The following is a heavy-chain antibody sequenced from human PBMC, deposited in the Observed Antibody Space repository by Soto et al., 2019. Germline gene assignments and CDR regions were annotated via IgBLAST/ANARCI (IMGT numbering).Heavy chain of an antibody. Sequence: PGGSLRLSCAASGFTFSSYAMSWVRQAPGKGLEWVSAISGSGGSTYYADSVKGRFTISRDNSKNTLYLQMNSLRAEDTAVYYCAKYDSVLWLSGIYDYCGQGPLVTGSS. D-gene: IGHD5-18*01. V-gene: IGHV3-23*01. J-gene: IGHJ4*02. CDR1: GFTFSSYA. CDR3: AKYDSVLWLSGIYDY. CDR2: ISGSGGST.